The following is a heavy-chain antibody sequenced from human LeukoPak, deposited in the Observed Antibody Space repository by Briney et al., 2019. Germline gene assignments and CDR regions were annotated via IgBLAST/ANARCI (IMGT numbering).Heavy chain of an antibody. CDR3: ARDGLAVAPPSWFDP. V-gene: IGHV3-30*12. CDR1: GFTLSTFG. Sequence: GGSLRLSCAASGFTLSTFGMHWVRQAPGKGLEWVAVISYDGSNKYYAGSVKGRFTISRDNSKNTLYLQMNSLRAEDAAVYYCARDGLAVAPPSWFDPWGQGTLVTVSS. D-gene: IGHD6-19*01. CDR2: ISYDGSNK. J-gene: IGHJ5*02.